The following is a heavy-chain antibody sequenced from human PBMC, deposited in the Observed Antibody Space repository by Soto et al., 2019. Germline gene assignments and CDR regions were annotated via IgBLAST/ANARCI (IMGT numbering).Heavy chain of an antibody. CDR3: AREDDLWRGYLAQ. D-gene: IGHD3-3*01. Sequence: PSETLSLTCTVSGGSISSYYWSWIRQPPGKGLELIGYMFYTGSTNYNPSLKSRVTISIDTSKNQFSLKMRFVSAADTALYYCAREDDLWRGYLAQWGQGTLVTVSS. V-gene: IGHV4-59*01. CDR2: MFYTGST. CDR1: GGSISSYY. J-gene: IGHJ4*02.